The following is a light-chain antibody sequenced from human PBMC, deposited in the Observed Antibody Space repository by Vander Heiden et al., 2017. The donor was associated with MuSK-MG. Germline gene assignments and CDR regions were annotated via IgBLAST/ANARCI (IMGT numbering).Light chain of an antibody. V-gene: IGKV1-NL1*01. CDR2: AAS. J-gene: IGKJ4*01. CDR1: QGISNS. CDR3: QQYYSTPPLT. Sequence: DIQMTQSPSSLSASVGDRVTITCRASQGISNSLAWYQQKPGKAPKLLLYAASRLESGVPPRFSGSGSGTDYTLTISSLQPEDFATYYCQQYYSTPPLTFGGGTKVEIK.